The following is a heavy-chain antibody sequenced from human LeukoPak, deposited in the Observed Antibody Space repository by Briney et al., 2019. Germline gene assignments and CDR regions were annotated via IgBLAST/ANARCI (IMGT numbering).Heavy chain of an antibody. D-gene: IGHD1-26*01. CDR1: GGSISSGGHS. V-gene: IGHV4-30-2*01. Sequence: SETLSLTCTVSGGSISSGGHSWSWIRQPPGKGLEWIGYIYHSGSGSTYYNPSLKSRVTISVDTSKNQFSLKLSSVTAADTAVYYCARAAYSGSYHSDYWGQGTLVTVSS. J-gene: IGHJ4*02. CDR2: IYHSGSGST. CDR3: ARAAYSGSYHSDY.